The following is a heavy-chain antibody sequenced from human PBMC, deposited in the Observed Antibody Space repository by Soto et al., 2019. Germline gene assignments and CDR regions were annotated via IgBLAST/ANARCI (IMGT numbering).Heavy chain of an antibody. J-gene: IGHJ4*02. V-gene: IGHV1-2*04. CDR2: FNPNSGGT. CDR3: ARGYRCGGDCPPLFDY. D-gene: IGHD2-21*02. Sequence: QVQLVQSGAEVKKPGASVKVSCKASGYTFTGYYMHWVRQAPGQGLEWMGWFNPNSGGTNYAQKFQGWVTMTRDTSISTAYMELSRLRSDDTAVYYCARGYRCGGDCPPLFDYWGQGTLVTVSS. CDR1: GYTFTGYY.